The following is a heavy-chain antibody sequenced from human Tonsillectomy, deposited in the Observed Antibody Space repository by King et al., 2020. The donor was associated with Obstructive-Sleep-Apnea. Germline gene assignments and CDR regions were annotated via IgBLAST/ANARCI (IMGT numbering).Heavy chain of an antibody. V-gene: IGHV3-9*01. Sequence: VQLVESGGGLVQPGRSLRLSCAASGFTFDDYAMHWVRQAPGKGLEWCSGIRWNSGSIGYADSVKGRFTISRDNAKNSLYLQMNSLRAEDTALYYCAKDRWELLRGYFDYWGQGTLVTVSS. CDR2: IRWNSGSI. J-gene: IGHJ4*02. D-gene: IGHD1-26*01. CDR3: AKDRWELLRGYFDY. CDR1: GFTFDDYA.